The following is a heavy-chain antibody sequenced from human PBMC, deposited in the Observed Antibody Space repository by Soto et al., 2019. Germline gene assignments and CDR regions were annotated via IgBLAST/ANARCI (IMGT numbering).Heavy chain of an antibody. Sequence: QVQLVESGGGVVQPGGSLRLSCAASGFTFRNHAMHWVRQAPGKGLECLAAIAYDGSNAFYRDSVKGRFTISRDNSKNTLYLHMNSLRSEDTGVCYCARGDREDILVVVGARPGEYGIDIWGQGTTVTVSS. V-gene: IGHV3-30-3*01. CDR1: GFTFRNHA. CDR3: ARGDREDILVVVGARPGEYGIDI. D-gene: IGHD2-15*01. CDR2: IAYDGSNA. J-gene: IGHJ6*02.